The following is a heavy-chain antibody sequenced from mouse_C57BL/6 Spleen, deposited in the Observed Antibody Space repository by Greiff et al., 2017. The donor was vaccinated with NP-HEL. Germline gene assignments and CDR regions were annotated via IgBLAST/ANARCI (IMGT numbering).Heavy chain of an antibody. V-gene: IGHV1-80*01. J-gene: IGHJ2*01. CDR1: GYAFSSYW. Sequence: QVQLQQSGAELVKPGASVKISCKASGYAFSSYWMNWVKQRPGKGLEWIGQIYPGDGDTNYNGKFKGKATLTADKSSSTAYMQLSSLTSEDSAVYFCARSNYSKGYYFDYWGQGTTLTVSS. D-gene: IGHD2-5*01. CDR3: ARSNYSKGYYFDY. CDR2: IYPGDGDT.